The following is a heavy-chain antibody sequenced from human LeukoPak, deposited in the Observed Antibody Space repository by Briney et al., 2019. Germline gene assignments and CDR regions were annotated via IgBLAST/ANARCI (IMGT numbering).Heavy chain of an antibody. CDR3: ARGTAYYDFWSGYYMENWFDP. V-gene: IGHV4-59*08. D-gene: IGHD3-3*01. J-gene: IGHJ5*02. CDR2: IYYSGST. Sequence: SETLSLTCTVSGGSISSYYWSWIRQPPGKGLEWIGYIYYSGSTHYNPSLKSRVTISVDTSKNQFSLKLSSVTAADTAVYYCARGTAYYDFWSGYYMENWFDPWGQGTLVTVSS. CDR1: GGSISSYY.